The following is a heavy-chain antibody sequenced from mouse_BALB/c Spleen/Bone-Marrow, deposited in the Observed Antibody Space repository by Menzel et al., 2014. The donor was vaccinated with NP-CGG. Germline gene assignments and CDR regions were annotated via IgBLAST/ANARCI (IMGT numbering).Heavy chain of an antibody. CDR2: IDPANGNT. Sequence: VQLQQSGAELVKPGASVKLSCTASGFNIKDTYMHWVKQRPEQGLEWIGRIDPANGNTKYDPKFQGKATITADTSSNTAYLQLSSLTSEDTAVYYCASYYYGSAWFAYWGQGTLVTGSA. V-gene: IGHV14-3*02. D-gene: IGHD1-1*01. J-gene: IGHJ3*01. CDR3: ASYYYGSAWFAY. CDR1: GFNIKDTY.